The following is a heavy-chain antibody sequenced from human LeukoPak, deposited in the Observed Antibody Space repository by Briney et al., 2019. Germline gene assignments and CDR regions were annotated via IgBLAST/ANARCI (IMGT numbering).Heavy chain of an antibody. D-gene: IGHD4-17*01. V-gene: IGHV3-23*01. CDR2: ISGSDGST. CDR3: AKAAREDYTVTTFIDY. J-gene: IGHJ4*02. Sequence: GGSLRLSCAASGFTFSSYAMSWVRQAPGKGLEWVSAISGSDGSTYYADSVKGRFTISRDNSKNTLYLQVNSLRAEDTAVYYCAKAAREDYTVTTFIDYWGQGTLLTVSS. CDR1: GFTFSSYA.